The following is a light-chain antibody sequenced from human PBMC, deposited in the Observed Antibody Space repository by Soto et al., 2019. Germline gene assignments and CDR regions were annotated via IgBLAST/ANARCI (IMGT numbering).Light chain of an antibody. Sequence: IQLTQSPSSLSASIRDTVSITCRASQGIATGLAWYQQKPGKAPKLLIYAASSLQSGVPSRFSGSASGTDFTLTISSLQPEDFATYYCLQDYSYPWTFGQGTKVDI. V-gene: IGKV1-6*01. CDR2: AAS. CDR1: QGIATG. CDR3: LQDYSYPWT. J-gene: IGKJ1*01.